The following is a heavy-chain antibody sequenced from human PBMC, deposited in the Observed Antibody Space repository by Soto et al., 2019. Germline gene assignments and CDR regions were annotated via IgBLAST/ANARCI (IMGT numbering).Heavy chain of an antibody. CDR3: ARAYDSSGYFP. D-gene: IGHD3-22*01. CDR2: IIPIFGTA. Sequence: AASVKVSCKASGGTFSSYAISWVRQAPGQGLEWMVGIIPIFGTANYAQKFQGRVTITADKSTSTAYMELSSLRSEDTAVYYCARAYDSSGYFPWGQGTLVTVSS. J-gene: IGHJ5*02. V-gene: IGHV1-69*06. CDR1: GGTFSSYA.